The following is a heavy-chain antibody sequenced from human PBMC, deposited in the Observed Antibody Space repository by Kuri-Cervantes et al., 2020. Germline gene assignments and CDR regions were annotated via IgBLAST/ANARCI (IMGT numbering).Heavy chain of an antibody. J-gene: IGHJ4*02. Sequence: GGSLRLSCAASGFTFSSYGMHWVRRAPGKGLEWVAVIWYDGSNKYYADSVKGRFTISRDNSKNTLYLQMNSLRAEDTAVYYCAREGRIGGHPGNHFDYWGQGTLVTVSS. D-gene: IGHD2-15*01. CDR1: GFTFSSYG. CDR2: IWYDGSNK. CDR3: AREGRIGGHPGNHFDY. V-gene: IGHV3-33*01.